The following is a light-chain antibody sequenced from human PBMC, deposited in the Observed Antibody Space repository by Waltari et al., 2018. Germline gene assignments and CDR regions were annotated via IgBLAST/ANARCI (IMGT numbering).Light chain of an antibody. Sequence: DIQVTQSPSSLSASIGDRVTITCRASQSVTTDFNWYRPKPGKDPNLLVYAASSLLSGVPSRFSGSGSGTDFTLTISSLQPEDSATYYCQQSYSTPWTFGQGTKVEIK. CDR3: QQSYSTPWT. V-gene: IGKV1-39*01. CDR2: AAS. J-gene: IGKJ1*01. CDR1: QSVTTD.